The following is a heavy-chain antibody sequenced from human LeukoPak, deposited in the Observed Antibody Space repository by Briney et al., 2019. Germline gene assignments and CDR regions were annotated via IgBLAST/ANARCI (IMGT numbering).Heavy chain of an antibody. J-gene: IGHJ4*02. Sequence: PSETLSLTCTVSGGSISSYYWSWIRQPPGKGLEWIGYIYYSGSTNYNPSLKSRVTISVDTSKNQFSLKLSSVTAADTAVYYCARQTRYYDILTGYYWTPYYFDYWGQGTLVTVSS. V-gene: IGHV4-59*08. CDR1: GGSISSYY. D-gene: IGHD3-9*01. CDR3: ARQTRYYDILTGYYWTPYYFDY. CDR2: IYYSGST.